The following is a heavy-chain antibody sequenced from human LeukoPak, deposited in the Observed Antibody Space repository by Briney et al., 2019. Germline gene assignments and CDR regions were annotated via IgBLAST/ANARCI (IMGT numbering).Heavy chain of an antibody. D-gene: IGHD4-17*01. CDR3: AREQTTGFDQ. V-gene: IGHV4-4*07. J-gene: IGHJ4*02. CDR2: IYSSGST. Sequence: SETLSLTCTVSGGPISNYFWSWIRQPAGKGLEWMGRIYSSGSTSYNPSLKNRLTISLDKTKNQVSLKLTSVTAAGTAMYVCAREQTTGFDQWGQGTLVTVSS. CDR1: GGPISNYF.